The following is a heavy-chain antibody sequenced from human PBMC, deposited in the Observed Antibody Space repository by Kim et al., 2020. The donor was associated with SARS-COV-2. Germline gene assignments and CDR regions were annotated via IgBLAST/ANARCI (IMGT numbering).Heavy chain of an antibody. J-gene: IGHJ6*02. Sequence: SVKVSCKASGGTFSSYAISWVRQAPGQGLEWMGGIIPIFGTANYAQKFQGRVTITADESTSTAYMELSSLRSEDTAVYYCARDPSYDFWSGYYRGGDYYYGMDVWGQGTTVTVSS. D-gene: IGHD3-3*01. CDR3: ARDPSYDFWSGYYRGGDYYYGMDV. CDR2: IIPIFGTA. V-gene: IGHV1-69*13. CDR1: GGTFSSYA.